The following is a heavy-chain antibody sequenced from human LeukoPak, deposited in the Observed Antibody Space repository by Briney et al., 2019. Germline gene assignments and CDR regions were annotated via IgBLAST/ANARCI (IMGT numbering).Heavy chain of an antibody. D-gene: IGHD3-16*01. V-gene: IGHV3-9*03. CDR2: ISWNSGSI. CDR1: GFTFDDYA. CDR3: AKDISAVMTNYFDY. Sequence: GGSPRLSCAASGFTFDDYAMHWVRQAPGKGLEWVSGISWNSGSIGYADSVKGRFTISRDNAKNSLYLQMNSLRAEDMALYYCAKDISAVMTNYFDYWGQGTLVTVSS. J-gene: IGHJ4*02.